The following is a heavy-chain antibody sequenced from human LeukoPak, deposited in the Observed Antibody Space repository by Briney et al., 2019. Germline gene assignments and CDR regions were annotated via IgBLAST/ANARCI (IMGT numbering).Heavy chain of an antibody. Sequence: TGGSLRLSCAASGFTFSGYGMHWVRQAPGKGLEWVTGIAFDGSRKHYADSVKGRFTISRDNAKNSLSPQTNSLRAEDTAVYYCARELGTTVTNEYYYDSSGYYDGGLDYWGQGTLVTVSS. CDR2: IAFDGSRK. J-gene: IGHJ4*02. CDR1: GFTFSGYG. V-gene: IGHV3-30*03. D-gene: IGHD3-22*01. CDR3: ARELGTTVTNEYYYDSSGYYDGGLDY.